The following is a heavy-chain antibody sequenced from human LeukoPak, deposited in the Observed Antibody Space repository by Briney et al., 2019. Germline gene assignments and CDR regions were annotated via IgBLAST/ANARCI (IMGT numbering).Heavy chain of an antibody. CDR3: ARGYSSDWYNFDY. J-gene: IGHJ4*02. V-gene: IGHV3-66*01. CDR2: IYSAGST. D-gene: IGHD6-19*01. Sequence: PGGSLRLSCAASGFTVSSNYMSWVRQAPGKGLEWVSVIYSAGSTDYADSVKGRFTISRDNSKNTLYLQMNSLRAEDTAVYYCARGYSSDWYNFDYWGQGTLVTVSS. CDR1: GFTVSSNY.